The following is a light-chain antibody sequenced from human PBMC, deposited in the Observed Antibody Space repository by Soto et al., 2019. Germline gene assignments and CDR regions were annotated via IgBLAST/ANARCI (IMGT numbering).Light chain of an antibody. V-gene: IGKV3-11*01. CDR2: DTS. CDR3: QQRSKWPPLFT. J-gene: IGKJ3*01. Sequence: EVVLRQSPATLSLSPGERATLSCRASQSGTTYLAWYQQKPGQSPRLLIYDTSNRATGIPARFSGSVSGTDFTLTISSLEPEDFAIYYCQQRSKWPPLFTFGPGTKVDIK. CDR1: QSGTTY.